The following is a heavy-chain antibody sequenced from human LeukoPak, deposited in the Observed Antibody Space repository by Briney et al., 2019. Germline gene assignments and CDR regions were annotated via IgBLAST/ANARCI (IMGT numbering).Heavy chain of an antibody. J-gene: IGHJ4*02. V-gene: IGHV4-39*07. D-gene: IGHD3-22*01. CDR3: AREATDDSSGPTDY. CDR1: GGSISSSSYY. Sequence: PSETLSLTCTVSGGSISSSSYYWGWIRQPPGKGLEWIGSIYYSGSTYYNPSLRSRVTISVDTSKNQFSLKLSSVTAADTAVYYCAREATDDSSGPTDYWGQGTLVTVSS. CDR2: IYYSGST.